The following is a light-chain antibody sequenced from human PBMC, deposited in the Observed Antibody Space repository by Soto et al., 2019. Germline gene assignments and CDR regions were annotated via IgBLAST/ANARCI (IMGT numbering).Light chain of an antibody. CDR1: QSVSNN. Sequence: EIVMTQSPATLSVSPGDRATLSCRASQSVSNNLAWYQQKPGQAPRLLIYGASTRATGIPARFSDSGSGTEFTLTISSLQSEDFAGYYCQQYNDWPYTFGQGTKLEIK. CDR2: GAS. V-gene: IGKV3-15*01. J-gene: IGKJ2*01. CDR3: QQYNDWPYT.